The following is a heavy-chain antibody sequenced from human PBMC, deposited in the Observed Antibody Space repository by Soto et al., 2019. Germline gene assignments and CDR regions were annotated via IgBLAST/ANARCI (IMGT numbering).Heavy chain of an antibody. CDR2: IIPIFGTA. CDR3: ASDRSDGYNHPSFDY. J-gene: IGHJ4*02. CDR1: GGTFSSYA. V-gene: IGHV1-69*12. D-gene: IGHD5-12*01. Sequence: QVQLVQSGAEVKKPGSSVKVSCKASGGTFSSYAISWVRQAPGQGLEWMGGIIPIFGTANYAQKFRGRVTITADESTSAAYMELSSRRYEDTAVYYCASDRSDGYNHPSFDYWGQGTLVTVSS.